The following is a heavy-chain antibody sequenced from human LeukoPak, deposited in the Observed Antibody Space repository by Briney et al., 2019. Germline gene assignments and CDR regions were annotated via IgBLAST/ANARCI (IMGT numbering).Heavy chain of an antibody. CDR2: IYYSGST. J-gene: IGHJ4*02. Sequence: SETLSLTCTVSGGSISSGGYYWSWIRQHPGKGLEWIGYIYYSGSTYYNPSLKSRVTISVDTSKNQFSLKLSSVTAADTAVYYCAGVGIAARPGIIDYWGQGTLVTVSS. CDR3: AGVGIAARPGIIDY. V-gene: IGHV4-31*03. CDR1: GGSISSGGYY. D-gene: IGHD6-6*01.